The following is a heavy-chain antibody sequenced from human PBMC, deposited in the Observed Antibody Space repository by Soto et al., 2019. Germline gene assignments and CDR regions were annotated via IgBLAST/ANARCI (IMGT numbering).Heavy chain of an antibody. V-gene: IGHV1-24*01. D-gene: IGHD2-21*02. CDR3: ATVTCGGDCYLVLYYFDY. J-gene: IGHJ4*02. CDR1: GYTLTELS. Sequence: ASVKVSCKVSGYTLTELSTHWVRQAPGKGLEWMGGFDPEDGETIYAQKFQGRVTMTEDTSTDTAYMELSSLRSEDTAVYYCATVTCGGDCYLVLYYFDYWGQGTLVTVSS. CDR2: FDPEDGET.